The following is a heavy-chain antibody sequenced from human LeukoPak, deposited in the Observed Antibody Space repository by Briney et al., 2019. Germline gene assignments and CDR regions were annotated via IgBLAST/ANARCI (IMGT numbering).Heavy chain of an antibody. D-gene: IGHD2-15*01. CDR3: AKATCSGASCFSDSRDAFDL. CDR2: IWYDGSNK. Sequence: GGSLRLSCAASGIIFSDFGMHWVRQAPGKGLEWMDIIWYDGSNKYYADSVKGRFTISRDNSQNTMYLQMNSLRAEDTAVYYCAKATCSGASCFSDSRDAFDLWGQGTMVTVSS. J-gene: IGHJ3*01. CDR1: GIIFSDFG. V-gene: IGHV3-33*06.